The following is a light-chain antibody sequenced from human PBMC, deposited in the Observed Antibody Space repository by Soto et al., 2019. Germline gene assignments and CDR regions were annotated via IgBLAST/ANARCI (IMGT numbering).Light chain of an antibody. V-gene: IGLV2-14*01. CDR2: DVS. J-gene: IGLJ1*01. CDR3: SSCSSSSPYV. Sequence: LIQPASVSGSPGQSITISCTGTSSDVGGYNCVSWYQQHPGKAPKVMIYDVSDRPSGVSSRFSGSKSGNTASLTISGLLSDDEAEYFCSSCSSSSPYVFGTGTKVTV. CDR1: SSDVGGYNC.